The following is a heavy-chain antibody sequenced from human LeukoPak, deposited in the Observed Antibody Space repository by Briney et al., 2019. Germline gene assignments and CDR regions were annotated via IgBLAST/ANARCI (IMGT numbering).Heavy chain of an antibody. Sequence: ASVKVSCKASGYTFTRYYMHWVRQAPGQGLEWMGIIHPSSGSTSYAQKFEGRVTLTRDTSTSTVYMELISLSSEDTAVYYCARDSSTSSLADPWGQGTLVTVSS. J-gene: IGHJ5*02. CDR3: ARDSSTSSLADP. CDR2: IHPSSGST. D-gene: IGHD2-2*01. CDR1: GYTFTRYY. V-gene: IGHV1-46*01.